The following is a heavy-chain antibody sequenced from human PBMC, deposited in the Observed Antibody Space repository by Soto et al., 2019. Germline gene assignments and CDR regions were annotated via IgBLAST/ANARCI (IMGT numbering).Heavy chain of an antibody. D-gene: IGHD6-13*01. CDR3: ARDWAAALDY. CDR1: GFTFSSYA. J-gene: IGHJ4*02. Sequence: PGGSLRLSCAASGFTFSSYAMGWVRQAPGKGLEWVSSISGSRGYIYYGDSVKGRFTISRDNAKNSVVLQMNNLRAEDTAVYYCARDWAAALDYWGPGTLVTVSS. CDR2: ISGSRGYI. V-gene: IGHV3-21*01.